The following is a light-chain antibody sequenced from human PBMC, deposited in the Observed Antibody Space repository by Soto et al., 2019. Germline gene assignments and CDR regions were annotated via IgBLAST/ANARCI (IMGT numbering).Light chain of an antibody. CDR1: SRDIGAYIY. V-gene: IGLV2-14*01. CDR3: SSYTTANTHA. Sequence: QSVLTQPASVSGSPGQSITISCTGTSRDIGAYIYDSWFQQYPGRAPKCMIYDVNNRPAGVSNRFSGSKSGNTASLTISGLQTEDEAVYYCSSYTTANTHALGAGTKLTVL. CDR2: DVN. J-gene: IGLJ2*01.